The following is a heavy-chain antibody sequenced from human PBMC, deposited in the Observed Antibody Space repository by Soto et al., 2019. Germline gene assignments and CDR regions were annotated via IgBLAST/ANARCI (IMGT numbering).Heavy chain of an antibody. CDR1: GFTFSTYS. CDR3: AREVAGSYGKGY. CDR2: ISSSSTYI. V-gene: IGHV3-21*01. Sequence: GGSLRLSCVASGFTFSTYSMNWVRQAPGKGLEWVSSISSSSTYIFYADSVKGRFTISRYNAENSLYLQMHSLRAEDTAVYYCAREVAGSYGKGYWGQGTLVTVSS. D-gene: IGHD6-19*01. J-gene: IGHJ4*02.